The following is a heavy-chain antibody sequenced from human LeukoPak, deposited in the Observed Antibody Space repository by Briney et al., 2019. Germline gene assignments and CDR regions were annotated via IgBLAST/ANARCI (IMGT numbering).Heavy chain of an antibody. J-gene: IGHJ4*02. CDR3: AKVPLIAAPKHFDY. CDR2: ISISSSYI. V-gene: IGHV3-21*04. Sequence: GGSLRLSCAASGFTFSRYSMNWVRQAPGKGLEWVSSISISSSYIYYADSVKGRFTISRDNSKDTLYLQMNSLRAEDTAVYYCAKVPLIAAPKHFDYWGQGTLVTVSS. CDR1: GFTFSRYS. D-gene: IGHD6-13*01.